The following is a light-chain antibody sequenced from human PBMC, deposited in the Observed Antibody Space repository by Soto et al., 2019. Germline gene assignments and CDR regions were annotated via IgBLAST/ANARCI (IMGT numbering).Light chain of an antibody. V-gene: IGKV1-39*01. CDR1: QTISSW. CDR2: TAS. J-gene: IGKJ1*01. CDR3: QQTYSTPPGA. Sequence: DIQMTQSPSTLSGSVGDRVTITCRASQTISSWLAWYQQKPGKAPKVLIYTASSLQSGAPSRFSGSGSGTDFTLSIGSLQPEDFATYYCQQTYSTPPGAFGQGTKVDIK.